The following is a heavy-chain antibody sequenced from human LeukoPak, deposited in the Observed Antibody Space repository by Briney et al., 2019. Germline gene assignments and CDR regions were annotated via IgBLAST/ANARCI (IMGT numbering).Heavy chain of an antibody. CDR2: INPNSGDT. V-gene: IGHV1-2*04. Sequence: ASVKVSCKASGYSFTGHYIHWVRQAPGQGPEWVSWINPNSGDTTYAQNFQGWVTMTRDTSNATAYMELSRLRSDDTAVYYCARELGSSGYYGVDYWGQGTLVTVSS. CDR3: ARELGSSGYYGVDY. J-gene: IGHJ4*02. CDR1: GYSFTGHY. D-gene: IGHD3-22*01.